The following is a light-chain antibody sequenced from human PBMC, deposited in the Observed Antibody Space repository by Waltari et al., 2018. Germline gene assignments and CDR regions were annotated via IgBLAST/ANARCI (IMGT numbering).Light chain of an antibody. CDR1: QSVSKY. CDR3: QKYVNLPAT. CDR2: DAS. J-gene: IGKJ1*01. V-gene: IGKV3-20*01. Sequence: EIVLTQSPDTLSLSPGERATLSCRASQSVSKYLAWYQQKPGQAPRLLIYDASTRATGIPDRFSGSGSGTDFSLTISRLEPEDFAVYYCQKYVNLPATFGQGTKVEIK.